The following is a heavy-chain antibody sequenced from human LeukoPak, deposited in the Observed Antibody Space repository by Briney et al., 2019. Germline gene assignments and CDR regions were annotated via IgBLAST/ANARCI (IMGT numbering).Heavy chain of an antibody. CDR1: GLTFSSYA. J-gene: IGHJ4*02. CDR2: ISGSGAAT. D-gene: IGHD1/OR15-1a*01. V-gene: IGHV3-23*01. Sequence: PGGSLRLSCATSGLTFSSYAMSWVRQAPGEGLEWVSAISGSGAATNYANSVKVRFTIYRDNSKNTLYLQMNSLRAEYTAIYYCAKTGNNNEGSFDFWGQGTLVSVSS. CDR3: AKTGNNNEGSFDF.